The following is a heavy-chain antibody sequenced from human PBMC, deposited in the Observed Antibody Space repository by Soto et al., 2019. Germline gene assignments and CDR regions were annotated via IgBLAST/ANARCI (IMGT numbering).Heavy chain of an antibody. D-gene: IGHD2-2*01. V-gene: IGHV4-59*01. CDR3: ATVPTHCSSTSCYPYYDGIDA. CDR2: IYYSGST. J-gene: IGHJ6*02. CDR1: GGSISSYY. Sequence: SETLSLTCTVSGGSISSYYWSWIRQPPGKGLEWIGYIYYSGSTNYNPSLKSRVTISVDTSKNQFSLKLSSVTAADTAVYYCATVPTHCSSTSCYPYYDGIDAWGQGTMVTVSS.